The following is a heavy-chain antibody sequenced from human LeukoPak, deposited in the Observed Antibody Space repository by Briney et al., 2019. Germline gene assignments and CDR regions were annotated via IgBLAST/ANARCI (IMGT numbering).Heavy chain of an antibody. CDR2: ISGSGGST. CDR1: GFKFSSYA. V-gene: IGHV3-23*01. D-gene: IGHD6-13*01. J-gene: IGHJ4*02. Sequence: GGSLRLSCAASGFKFSSYAMSWVRQAPGKGLEWVSAISGSGGSTYYADSVEGRFTISRDNSKNTLYLQMNSLRAEDTAVYYCAKDQGDIAAAGDFDYWGQGTLVTVSS. CDR3: AKDQGDIAAAGDFDY.